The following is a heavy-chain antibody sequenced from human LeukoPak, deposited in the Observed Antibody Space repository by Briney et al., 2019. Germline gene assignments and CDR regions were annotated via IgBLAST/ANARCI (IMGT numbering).Heavy chain of an antibody. D-gene: IGHD3-3*01. Sequence: GGSLRLSCAASGFTFSSYAMSWVRQAPGKGLEWASAISGSGGSTYYADSVKGRFTISRDNSKNTLYLQMNSLRAEDTAVYYCAKDPSTILRFLCDYWGQGTLVTVSS. CDR2: ISGSGGST. J-gene: IGHJ4*02. CDR3: AKDPSTILRFLCDY. V-gene: IGHV3-23*01. CDR1: GFTFSSYA.